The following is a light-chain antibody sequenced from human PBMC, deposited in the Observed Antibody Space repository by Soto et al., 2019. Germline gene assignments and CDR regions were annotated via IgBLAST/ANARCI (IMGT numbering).Light chain of an antibody. Sequence: DIQMTQSPSSLSAYVGDRVTITCRASLNIRTYLNWYQQKPGKAPKVLIYTASTLQSGVPSRFSGSGSGTDFTLTISSLQPEDFATYYCQQSYSTPRTFGQGTKVEIK. CDR1: LNIRTY. V-gene: IGKV1-39*01. J-gene: IGKJ1*01. CDR2: TAS. CDR3: QQSYSTPRT.